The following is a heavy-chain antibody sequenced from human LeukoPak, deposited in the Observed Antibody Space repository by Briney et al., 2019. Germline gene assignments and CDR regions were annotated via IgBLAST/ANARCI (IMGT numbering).Heavy chain of an antibody. CDR1: GFTFSSYW. D-gene: IGHD3-22*01. V-gene: IGHV3-7*01. CDR2: IKQDGSEK. J-gene: IGHJ4*02. Sequence: PGGSLRLSCAASGFTFSSYWMSWVRQAPGKGLEWVANIKQDGSEKYYVDSVKGRFAISRDNAKNSLYLQMNSLRAEDTAVYYCAREDYYDSSGYSYWGQGTLVTVSS. CDR3: AREDYYDSSGYSY.